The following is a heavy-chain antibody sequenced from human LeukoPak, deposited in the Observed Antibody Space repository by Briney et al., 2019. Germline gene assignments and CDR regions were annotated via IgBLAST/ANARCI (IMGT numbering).Heavy chain of an antibody. Sequence: SETLSLTCTVSAGSISSYYWSWIRQPPGKGLEWIGYTYYSGSTNYNPSLKRRVTISVDTSKNQFSLRLGSVTAADTAVYYCARSGVLLWFGELSWWFDPWGQGTLVTVSS. D-gene: IGHD3-10*01. J-gene: IGHJ5*02. CDR1: AGSISSYY. CDR2: TYYSGST. CDR3: ARSGVLLWFGELSWWFDP. V-gene: IGHV4-59*01.